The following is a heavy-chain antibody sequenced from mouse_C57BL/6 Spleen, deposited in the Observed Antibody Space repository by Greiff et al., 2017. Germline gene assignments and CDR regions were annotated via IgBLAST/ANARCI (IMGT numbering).Heavy chain of an antibody. CDR2: IDPNSGGT. CDR3: AKETTVGHFDV. V-gene: IGHV1-72*01. CDR1: GYTFTSYW. J-gene: IGHJ1*03. D-gene: IGHD1-1*01. Sequence: VQLQQPGAELVKPGASVKLSCKASGYTFTSYWMHWVKQGPGRGLEWIGRIDPNSGGTNYNEKFKSKATLTVDKPSSTAYMRLSSLTSEDSAVCSSAKETTVGHFDVWGTGTTVTVSS.